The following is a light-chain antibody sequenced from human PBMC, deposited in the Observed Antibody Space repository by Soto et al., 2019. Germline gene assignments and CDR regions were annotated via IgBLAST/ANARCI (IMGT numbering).Light chain of an antibody. CDR1: QSVSSSY. V-gene: IGKV3-20*01. J-gene: IGKJ2*01. CDR2: GAS. Sequence: EIVLTQSPGTLSLYPGERATLSCRASQSVSSSYLAWYQQKPGQAPRLLIYGASSSATGIPDRFSGSGSGTDFTLTVSRLEPEDFAVYYCQQYGSSQYTFGQGTKLEIK. CDR3: QQYGSSQYT.